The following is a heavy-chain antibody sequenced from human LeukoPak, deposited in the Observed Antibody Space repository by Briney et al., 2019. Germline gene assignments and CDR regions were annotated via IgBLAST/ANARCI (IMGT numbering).Heavy chain of an antibody. Sequence: PGGSLRLSCAASGFTFSSYATSWVRQAPGKGLEWVSAISGSGGSTYYADSVKGRFTISRDNSKNTLYLQMNSLRAEDTAVYYCAKDFFTMVRGVIRYYFDYWGQGTLVTVSS. CDR3: AKDFFTMVRGVIRYYFDY. D-gene: IGHD3-10*01. V-gene: IGHV3-23*01. CDR1: GFTFSSYA. CDR2: ISGSGGST. J-gene: IGHJ4*02.